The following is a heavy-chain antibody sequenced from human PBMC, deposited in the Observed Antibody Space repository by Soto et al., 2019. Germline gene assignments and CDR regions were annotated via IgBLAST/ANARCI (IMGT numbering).Heavy chain of an antibody. CDR3: ARARGGYFDY. D-gene: IGHD3-10*01. Sequence: QVQLQESGPGLVKPSETLSLTCTVSGGSISSYYWSWIRQPPGKGLEWIGYIYYSGSTNYNPSLKRRVTISVDTSKNQFSLKRSSVTAADTAVYYCARARGGYFDYWGQGTLVTVSS. CDR2: IYYSGST. CDR1: GGSISSYY. V-gene: IGHV4-59*01. J-gene: IGHJ4*02.